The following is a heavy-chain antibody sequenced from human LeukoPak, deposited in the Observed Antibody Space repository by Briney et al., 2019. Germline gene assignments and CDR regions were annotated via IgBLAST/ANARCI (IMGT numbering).Heavy chain of an antibody. CDR3: ARDTVWDYFYYYMDV. D-gene: IGHD3-16*01. V-gene: IGHV3-53*01. J-gene: IGHJ6*03. Sequence: GGSLRLSCAASGCTVSSNYMTWVRQGPGKGLEWVSVIYSGGTTYYADSVKDRFTISRDSSKNTLYLQMNNLRAEDTAVYYCARDTVWDYFYYYMDVWGKGTTVTVSS. CDR2: IYSGGTT. CDR1: GCTVSSNY.